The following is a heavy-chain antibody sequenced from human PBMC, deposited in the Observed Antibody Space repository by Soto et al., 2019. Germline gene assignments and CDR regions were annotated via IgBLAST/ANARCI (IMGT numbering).Heavy chain of an antibody. CDR2: VYHTGNT. V-gene: IGHV4-59*02. CDR3: ARVGGVAARTFDY. J-gene: IGHJ4*02. D-gene: IGHD2-15*01. Sequence: SETLSLTCSVSGVSVTGYYWTWIRHSPGKGLEWIGYVYHTGNTYYNPSLKSRVTISLDTSKNQVSLRLTSVTAADTAVYYCARVGGVAARTFDYWGQGTVVTVSS. CDR1: GVSVTGYY.